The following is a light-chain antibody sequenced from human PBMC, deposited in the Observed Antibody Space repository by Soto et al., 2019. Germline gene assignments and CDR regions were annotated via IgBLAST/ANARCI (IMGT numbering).Light chain of an antibody. Sequence: DIQMTQSPSSLSASVGDRVTITCRASQSISSNLNWYQQKPGKAPKLLIYAASSLQSGVPSRLSGSGSGTDFTLTISSLQPEDFATYYCQQSYSTPDTFGGGTKVEIK. CDR1: QSISSN. CDR2: AAS. CDR3: QQSYSTPDT. V-gene: IGKV1-39*01. J-gene: IGKJ4*01.